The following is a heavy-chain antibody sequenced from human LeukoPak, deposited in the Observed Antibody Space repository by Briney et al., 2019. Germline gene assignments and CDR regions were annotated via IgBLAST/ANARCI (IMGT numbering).Heavy chain of an antibody. CDR2: ISAYNGNT. V-gene: IGHV1-18*01. CDR3: ARDREYYYDSSGYHYFDY. D-gene: IGHD3-22*01. CDR1: GYTFTSYG. Sequence: ASVQVSCKASGYTFTSYGISWVRQAPGQGLEWMGWISAYNGNTNYAQKLQGRVTMTTDTSTSTAYMELRSLRSDDTAVYYCARDREYYYDSSGYHYFDYWGQGTLVTVSS. J-gene: IGHJ4*02.